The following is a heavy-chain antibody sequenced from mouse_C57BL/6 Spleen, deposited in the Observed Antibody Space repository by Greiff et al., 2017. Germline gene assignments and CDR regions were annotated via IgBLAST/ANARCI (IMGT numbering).Heavy chain of an antibody. CDR1: GYSITSGYY. J-gene: IGHJ4*01. Sequence: VQLQQSGPGLVKPSQSLSLTCSVTGYSITSGYYWNWIRQFPGNKLEWMGYISYDGSNNYNPSLKNRISITRDTSKNQFFLKLNSVTTEDTATYYCARGSSNRGAMDYWGQGTSVTVSS. CDR3: ARGSSNRGAMDY. V-gene: IGHV3-6*01. CDR2: ISYDGSN. D-gene: IGHD1-3*01.